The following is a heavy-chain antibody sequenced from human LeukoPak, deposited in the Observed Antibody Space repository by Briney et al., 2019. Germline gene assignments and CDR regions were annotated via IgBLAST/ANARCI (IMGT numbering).Heavy chain of an antibody. D-gene: IGHD6-25*01. CDR3: ARAPSAAFDY. J-gene: IGHJ4*02. V-gene: IGHV4-34*01. CDR1: GGSLSGFY. Sequence: PSETLSLTCGVYGGSLSGFYWSWIRQPPGMGLEWIGEINDSGSTNYNPSLESRVTISVDTPKNQFSLKLSSVTAADTAVYYCARAPSAAFDYWGQGTLVTVSS. CDR2: INDSGST.